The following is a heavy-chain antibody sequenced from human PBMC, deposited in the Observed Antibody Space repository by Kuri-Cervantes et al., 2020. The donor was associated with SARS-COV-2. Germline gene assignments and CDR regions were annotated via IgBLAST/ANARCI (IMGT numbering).Heavy chain of an antibody. D-gene: IGHD6-13*01. V-gene: IGHV4-39*01. CDR2: IYYSGST. Sequence: AETLSLTCTVSGGSISSSSYYWGWIRQPPGKGLEWIGSIYYSGSTYYNPSLKSRVTISVDTSKNQFSLKLSSVTAADTAVYYCARREIAARHRWFDPWGQGTLVTVSS. CDR1: GGSISSSSYY. J-gene: IGHJ5*02. CDR3: ARREIAARHRWFDP.